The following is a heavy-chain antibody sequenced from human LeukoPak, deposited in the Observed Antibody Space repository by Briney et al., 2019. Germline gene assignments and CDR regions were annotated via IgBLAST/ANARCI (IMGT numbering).Heavy chain of an antibody. V-gene: IGHV3-23*01. D-gene: IGHD6-13*01. J-gene: IGHJ4*02. CDR3: AKWAGDVPHANAWYGSLDH. CDR1: EFTFRSYA. Sequence: GGSLRLSCAASEFTFRSYALTWVRQAPGKGLEWVSSISGTGDDTYHADSVKGRFTISRDNSKDTLFLLMSSLRAEDTAAYYCAKWAGDVPHANAWYGSLDHWGLGTPVTVSS. CDR2: ISGTGDDT.